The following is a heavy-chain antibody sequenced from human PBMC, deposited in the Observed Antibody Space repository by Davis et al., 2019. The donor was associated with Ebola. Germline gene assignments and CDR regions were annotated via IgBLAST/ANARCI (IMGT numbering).Heavy chain of an antibody. CDR1: GLIFSSYA. CDR3: ARTIAAAGTRGMDV. D-gene: IGHD6-13*01. V-gene: IGHV3-30-3*01. J-gene: IGHJ6*03. CDR2: ISYDGSNK. Sequence: GESLKISCAASGLIFSSYAMHWVRQAPGKGLEWVAVISYDGSNKYYADSVKGRFTISRDNSKNTLYLQMNSLRAEDTVVYYCARTIAAAGTRGMDVWGKGTTVTVSS.